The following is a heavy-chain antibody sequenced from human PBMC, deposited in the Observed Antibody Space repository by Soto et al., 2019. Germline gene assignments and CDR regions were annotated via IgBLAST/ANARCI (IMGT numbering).Heavy chain of an antibody. J-gene: IGHJ6*02. CDR1: GGSFSAYS. V-gene: IGHV4-34*01. CDR3: ARGVGLDRGVRAHYGMDV. D-gene: IGHD3-10*01. Sequence: QVQLQHWGAGLLKPSETLSLTCAVYGGSFSAYSWSWIRQPPGKGLVWIGEITHSGSTNYNPSLKSRVILSEDTSKHQFALKLTSATAADTAVYYCARGVGLDRGVRAHYGMDVWGQGATVTVSS. CDR2: ITHSGST.